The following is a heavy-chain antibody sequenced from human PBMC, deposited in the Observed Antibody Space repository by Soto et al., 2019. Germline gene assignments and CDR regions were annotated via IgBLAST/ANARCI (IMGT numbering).Heavy chain of an antibody. CDR1: GYTLTSYY. D-gene: IGHD3-3*01. CDR3: ARGPPLRFCDY. CDR2: INPSGGST. V-gene: IGHV1-46*01. J-gene: IGHJ4*02. Sequence: ASVKVSCKASGYTLTSYYMHWVRQAPALGLEWMGIINPSGGSTSYAQKFQGRVTMTRDTSTSTVYMELSSLRSEDTAVYYCARGPPLRFCDYWGQGTLVTVSS.